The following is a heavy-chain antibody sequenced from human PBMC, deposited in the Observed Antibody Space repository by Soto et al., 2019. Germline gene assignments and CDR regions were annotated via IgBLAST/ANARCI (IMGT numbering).Heavy chain of an antibody. V-gene: IGHV4-39*01. CDR3: ASVPGGSTWFDY. CDR1: GGSIISSSYY. J-gene: IGHJ4*02. D-gene: IGHD1-26*01. Sequence: QLQLQESGPGLVKPSETLSLTSTVSGGSIISSSYYWGWIRQPPGKGLEWIGSIYYSGSTYYNPSLKSRVTISVDTSKNQFSLKLSSVTAADTAVYYCASVPGGSTWFDYWGQGTLVTVSS. CDR2: IYYSGST.